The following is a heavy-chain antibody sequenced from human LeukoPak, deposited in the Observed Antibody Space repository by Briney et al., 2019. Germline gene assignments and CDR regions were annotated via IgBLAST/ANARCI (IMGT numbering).Heavy chain of an antibody. V-gene: IGHV4-4*02. D-gene: IGHD1-26*01. CDR3: ARAPWELLDWPPENYFDY. CDR1: GGSISSSNW. CDR2: IYHSGST. J-gene: IGHJ4*02. Sequence: TSETLSLTCAVSGGSISSSNWWSWVRQPPGKGLEWIGEIYHSGSTNYNPSLKSRVTISVDKSKNQFSLKLSSVTAADTAVYYCARAPWELLDWPPENYFDYWGQGTLVTVSS.